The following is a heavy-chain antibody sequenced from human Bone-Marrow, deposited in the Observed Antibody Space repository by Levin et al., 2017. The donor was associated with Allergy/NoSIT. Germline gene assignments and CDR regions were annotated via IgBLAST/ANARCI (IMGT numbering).Heavy chain of an antibody. V-gene: IGHV3-23*01. Sequence: PGGSLRLSCAASGFTFEDHGMSWVRQAPGKGLEWVSTLSGGGGRTYYADSVKGRFTISRDNSKNTLYLQMNSLRAEDTAVYYCAKDWDYGGNFPFFGYWGQGTLVTVSS. CDR2: LSGGGGRT. D-gene: IGHD4-23*01. J-gene: IGHJ4*02. CDR1: GFTFEDHG. CDR3: AKDWDYGGNFPFFGY.